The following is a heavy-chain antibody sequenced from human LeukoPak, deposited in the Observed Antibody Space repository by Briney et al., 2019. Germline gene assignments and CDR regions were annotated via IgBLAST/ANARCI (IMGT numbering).Heavy chain of an antibody. CDR2: IRSKHYGGAI. Sequence: GGSLRLSCTASGFTFGDYAMSWFRQAPGKGLEWVGFIRSKHYGGAIEYAASVRGRLTISRDDSKSIAYLQMNSLKTEDTAVYYCARDQLGGGAHGYYYYYMDVWGKGTTVTVSS. V-gene: IGHV3-49*03. CDR3: ARDQLGGGAHGYYYYYMDV. CDR1: GFTFGDYA. J-gene: IGHJ6*03. D-gene: IGHD4-23*01.